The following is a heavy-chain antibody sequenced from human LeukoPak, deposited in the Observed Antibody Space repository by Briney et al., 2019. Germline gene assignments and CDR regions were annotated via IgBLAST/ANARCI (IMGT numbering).Heavy chain of an antibody. CDR3: AREYYYGSGSYYNGY. CDR1: GFTFRSYW. V-gene: IGHV3-7*04. CDR2: IKQDGGEK. Sequence: GGSLRPSCAASGFTFRSYWMTWVRQTPGKGLEWVANIKQDGGEKYYVASVKGRFTISRDNAKNSLYLQMNSLRAEDTAVYYCAREYYYGSGSYYNGYWGQGTLVTVSS. J-gene: IGHJ4*02. D-gene: IGHD3-10*01.